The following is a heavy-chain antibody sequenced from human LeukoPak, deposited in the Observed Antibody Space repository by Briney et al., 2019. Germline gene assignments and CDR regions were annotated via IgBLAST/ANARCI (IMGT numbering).Heavy chain of an antibody. CDR1: GVSITTYY. D-gene: IGHD6-13*01. CDR2: IYYSGRT. Sequence: SETLSLTCTVSGVSITTYYWGWIRQPPGKGLEWIGNIYYSGRTYDNPSLKSRVSISLDTSKNHFSLKLSSVTAADTAVYYCARVYYSNSYDYWYFDLWGRGTLVTVSS. V-gene: IGHV4-59*01. CDR3: ARVYYSNSYDYWYFDL. J-gene: IGHJ2*01.